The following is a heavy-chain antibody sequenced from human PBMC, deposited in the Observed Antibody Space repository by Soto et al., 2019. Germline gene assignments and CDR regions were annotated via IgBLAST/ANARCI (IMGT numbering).Heavy chain of an antibody. J-gene: IGHJ5*02. D-gene: IGHD3-10*01. Sequence: QVQLVQSGAEVKKPGASVKVSCKASGYTFTSYDINWVRQATGQGLEWMGWMNPNSGNTGYAQKFQGRVTMTRKTSISTAYMELSSLRSEDTAVYYCARDSYYYGSGSYNWFDPWGQGTLVTVSS. CDR2: MNPNSGNT. CDR3: ARDSYYYGSGSYNWFDP. V-gene: IGHV1-8*01. CDR1: GYTFTSYD.